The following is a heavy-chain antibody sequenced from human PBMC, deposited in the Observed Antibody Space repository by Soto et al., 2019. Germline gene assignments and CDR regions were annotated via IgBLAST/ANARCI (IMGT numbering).Heavy chain of an antibody. J-gene: IGHJ4*02. D-gene: IGHD3-22*01. V-gene: IGHV4-30-4*01. CDR2: IYHSGTT. Sequence: PTETLYLTCSVSGGSLSIADYFLTWIRPSPGEGLEWMGSIYHSGTTYYNPSLKSRLTISIDTSKSQFSLRLSSVTAADTAVYYCARLAFSYDSSAYDYWGPGALVTVSS. CDR3: ARLAFSYDSSAYDY. CDR1: GGSLSIADYF.